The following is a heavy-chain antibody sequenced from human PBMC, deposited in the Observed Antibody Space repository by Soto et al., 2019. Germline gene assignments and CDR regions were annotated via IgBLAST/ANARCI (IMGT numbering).Heavy chain of an antibody. J-gene: IGHJ4*02. CDR2: VIPILGTA. V-gene: IGHV1-69*01. Sequence: QVQLVQSGAEVKTPGSSVKVSCTASGGSLRNSVISWVRQAPAQRLEWMGGVIPILGTANYAQKFQGRVTMTADEATRTAYMYLSSLSPADTAVYYCARLGHPGHWGPGTLVIVSS. CDR3: ARLGHPGH. CDR1: GGSLRNSV.